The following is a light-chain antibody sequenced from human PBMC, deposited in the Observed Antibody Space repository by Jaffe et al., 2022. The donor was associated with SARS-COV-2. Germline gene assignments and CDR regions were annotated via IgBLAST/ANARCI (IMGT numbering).Light chain of an antibody. Sequence: DIQMTQSPSTLSAFVGDRVTITCRASQSITNWLAWYQKKPGKAPKLLIYKASSLQGGVPSRFSGSGYGTEFTLTISSLQPDDFATYYCQQYDSYSRTFGQGTKVESK. CDR3: QQYDSYSRT. CDR2: KAS. CDR1: QSITNW. J-gene: IGKJ1*01. V-gene: IGKV1-5*03.